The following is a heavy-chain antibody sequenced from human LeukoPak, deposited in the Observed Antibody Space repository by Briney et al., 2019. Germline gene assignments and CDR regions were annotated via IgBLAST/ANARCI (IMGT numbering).Heavy chain of an antibody. CDR2: INHSGST. CDR3: ARGILSSSSWYDL. D-gene: IGHD6-13*01. CDR1: AGSFSGYY. V-gene: IGHV4-34*01. Sequence: SETLSLTCAVYAGSFSGYYWSWIRQPPGNGLEWIGEINHSGSTNYNPSLKSQVTISVDTSKNQFSLKLSSVTAADTAVYYCARGILSSSSWYDLWGQGTLVTVSS. J-gene: IGHJ5*02.